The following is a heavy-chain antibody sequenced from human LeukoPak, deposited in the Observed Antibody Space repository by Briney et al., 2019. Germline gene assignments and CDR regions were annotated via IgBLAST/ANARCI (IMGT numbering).Heavy chain of an antibody. D-gene: IGHD1-26*01. V-gene: IGHV3-23*01. J-gene: IGHJ4*02. CDR2: MSRGGGST. Sequence: PGGSLRLSCAASGFSLSSYDMNWVRQAPGKGLEWVSSMSRGGGSTYYADSVKGRFTISRDNSKNTLYLQMNGLRAEDTAVYYCAKDREYSGSQIDYWGQGTLVTVSS. CDR3: AKDREYSGSQIDY. CDR1: GFSLSSYD.